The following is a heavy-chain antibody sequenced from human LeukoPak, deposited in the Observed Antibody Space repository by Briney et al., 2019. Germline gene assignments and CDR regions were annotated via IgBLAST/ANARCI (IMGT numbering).Heavy chain of an antibody. D-gene: IGHD2-2*02. CDR3: AGVNRDCSSTSCYNYFDY. V-gene: IGHV1-69*01. CDR2: IIPIFGTA. CDR1: GGTFSSYA. J-gene: IGHJ4*02. Sequence: SVKVSCKASGGTFSSYAISWVRQAPGQGLEWMGGIIPIFGTANYAQKFQGRVTITADESTSTAYMELSSLRSEDTAVYYCAGVNRDCSSTSCYNYFDYWGQGTLVTVSS.